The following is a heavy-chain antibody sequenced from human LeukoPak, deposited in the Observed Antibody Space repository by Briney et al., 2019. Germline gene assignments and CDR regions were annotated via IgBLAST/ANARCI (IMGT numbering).Heavy chain of an antibody. J-gene: IGHJ3*02. Sequence: GGSLRLSCAASGFSFDDYAMHWVRQAPGKGLKWVSGISWNSGSIGYADSVKGRFTISRDNAKNSLYLQMNSLRAEDTALYYCARTGARLPGGAFDIWGQGTMVTVSS. V-gene: IGHV3-9*01. CDR2: ISWNSGSI. D-gene: IGHD5-18*01. CDR1: GFSFDDYA. CDR3: ARTGARLPGGAFDI.